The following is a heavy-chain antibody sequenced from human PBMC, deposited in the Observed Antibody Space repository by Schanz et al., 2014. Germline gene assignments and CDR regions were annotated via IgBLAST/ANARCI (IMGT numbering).Heavy chain of an antibody. Sequence: QVQLVESGGGVVQPGRSLRLSCAASGFTFSSYAVHWVRQAPDKGLVWVAVTSSDGSLKYYADSVKGRFTISRDNSKDTVYLQMNSLRAEDTAVYYCARDLAGGGNDVWGQGTLVTVSS. CDR1: GFTFSSYA. J-gene: IGHJ4*02. CDR3: ARDLAGGGNDV. V-gene: IGHV3-30*04. D-gene: IGHD2-15*01. CDR2: TSSDGSLK.